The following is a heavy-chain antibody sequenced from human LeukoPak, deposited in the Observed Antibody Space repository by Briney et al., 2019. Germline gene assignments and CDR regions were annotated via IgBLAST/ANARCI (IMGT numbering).Heavy chain of an antibody. J-gene: IGHJ4*02. CDR1: GGSISSSSYY. CDR2: GYYTGIT. CDR3: ASLRHYSRSSEVDS. D-gene: IGHD6-6*01. Sequence: SETLSLTCTVSGGSISSSSYYWAWIRQPPGKGLEWIGSGYYTGITYYKSSLKSRVTISVDTSKNQFSLKLSSVTAADTAVYYCASLRHYSRSSEVDSWGQGTLVTVSS. V-gene: IGHV4-39*07.